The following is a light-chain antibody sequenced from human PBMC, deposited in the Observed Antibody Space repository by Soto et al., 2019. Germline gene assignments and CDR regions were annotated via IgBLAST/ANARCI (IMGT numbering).Light chain of an antibody. Sequence: QSVLTQPPSVSGTPGHKVSISCSGSTSNLGGNTVNWYRQLPGTAPKLLIYTNNQRPSGVPDRFSGSKSGTSASLAISGLRSEDEADFYCAAWDYSLNAVVFGGGTKLTVL. CDR1: TSNLGGNT. CDR2: TNN. CDR3: AAWDYSLNAVV. V-gene: IGLV1-44*01. J-gene: IGLJ2*01.